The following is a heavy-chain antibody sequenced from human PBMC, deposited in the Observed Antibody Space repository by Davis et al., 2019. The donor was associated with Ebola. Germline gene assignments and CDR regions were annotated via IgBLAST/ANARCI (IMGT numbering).Heavy chain of an antibody. Sequence: ASVKVSCKAAGNTFTGPTFHWVRQAPGQGLEWMGWINAGSDNTKYSQKFQDRVTISWDTSESTVYMELRRLTIDDSAVYYCARVGAAGQYYAMDVWGQGTTVTVSS. CDR3: ARVGAAGQYYAMDV. D-gene: IGHD4/OR15-4a*01. J-gene: IGHJ6*02. V-gene: IGHV1-3*01. CDR2: INAGSDNT. CDR1: GNTFTGPT.